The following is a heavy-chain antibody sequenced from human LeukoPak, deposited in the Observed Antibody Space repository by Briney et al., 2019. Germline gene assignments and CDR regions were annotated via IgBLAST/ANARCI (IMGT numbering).Heavy chain of an antibody. J-gene: IGHJ4*02. CDR1: GGTFSSYA. Sequence: SVKVSCKASGGTFSSYAISWVRQAPGQGLEWMGGIIPIFGTANYAQKFQGRVTITADESTGTAYIELSSLRSEDTAVYYCARDRHYYGSGSYYSHFDYWGQGTLVTVSS. CDR2: IIPIFGTA. V-gene: IGHV1-69*13. D-gene: IGHD3-10*01. CDR3: ARDRHYYGSGSYYSHFDY.